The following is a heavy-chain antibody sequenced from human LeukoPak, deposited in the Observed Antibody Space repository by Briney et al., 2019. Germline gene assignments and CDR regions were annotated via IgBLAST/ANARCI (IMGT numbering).Heavy chain of an antibody. CDR2: IDQSGTKI. Sequence: GRSLRLSCAASGFAFTAYYMTWFRLAPGKGLEWVSYIDQSGTKIYYADSVKGRFTISRDNAKSSLHLQMNSLRAEDTAVYYCARWNGGADYWGQEVPVTVSS. CDR1: GFAFTAYY. D-gene: IGHD3-16*01. V-gene: IGHV3-11*01. J-gene: IGHJ4*02. CDR3: ARWNGGADY.